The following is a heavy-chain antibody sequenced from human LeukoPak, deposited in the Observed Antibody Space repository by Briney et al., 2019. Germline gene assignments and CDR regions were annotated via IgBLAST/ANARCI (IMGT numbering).Heavy chain of an antibody. D-gene: IGHD1-26*01. CDR1: GFTFTKHW. V-gene: IGHV3-7*01. CDR3: ARDYRGGWNDY. Sequence: PGRSLRLSCAATGFTFTKHWMSWVRQTKDKGLECVAKIREDGGEKHYVDSVKGRFTISRDNAKNSLHLQMNSLSVDDTAVYYCARDYRGGWNDYWGQGTLVTVSS. J-gene: IGHJ4*02. CDR2: IREDGGEK.